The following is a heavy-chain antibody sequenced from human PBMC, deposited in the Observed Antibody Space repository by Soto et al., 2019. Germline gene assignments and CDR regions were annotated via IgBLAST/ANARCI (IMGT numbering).Heavy chain of an antibody. V-gene: IGHV1-2*04. Sequence: ASVKVSCKASGYTFTGYYMHWVRQAPGQGLEWMGWINPNSGDTDYAQKFQGWVTMTRDTPISTAYMELSRLSPDDTAVYYCATQRSEWDLSFDFWGQGTLVTVSS. CDR3: ATQRSEWDLSFDF. CDR1: GYTFTGYY. CDR2: INPNSGDT. J-gene: IGHJ4*02. D-gene: IGHD1-26*01.